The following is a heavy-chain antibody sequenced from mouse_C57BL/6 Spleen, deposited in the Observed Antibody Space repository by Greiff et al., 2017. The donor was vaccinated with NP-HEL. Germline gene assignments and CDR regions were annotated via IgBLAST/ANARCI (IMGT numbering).Heavy chain of an antibody. V-gene: IGHV1-64*01. CDR1: GYTFTSYW. CDR3: AKEGGNYLLAMDY. CDR2: IHPNSGST. J-gene: IGHJ4*01. Sequence: QVQLKQPGAELVKPGASVKLSCKASGYTFTSYWMHWVKQRPGQGLEWIGMIHPNSGSTNYNEKFKSKATLTVDKSSSTAYMQLSSLTSEDSAVYYCAKEGGNYLLAMDYWGQGTSVTVSS. D-gene: IGHD2-1*01.